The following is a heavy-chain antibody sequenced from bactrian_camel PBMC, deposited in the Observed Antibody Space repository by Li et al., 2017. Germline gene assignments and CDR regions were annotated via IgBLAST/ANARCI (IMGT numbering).Heavy chain of an antibody. Sequence: QLVESGGGSVQAGGSLRLSCAASGFTFSSYTMAWVRQAPGKGLEWVSTIGGGATFYVDSVKGRFTISSDNAKNTVYLQMKSLKPEDTAVYYRVTARAVGTSRPFGYWGQGTQVTVS. CDR2: IGGGAT. CDR3: VTARAVGTSRPFGY. V-gene: IGHV3S40*01. D-gene: IGHD5*01. J-gene: IGHJ6*01. CDR1: GFTFSSYT.